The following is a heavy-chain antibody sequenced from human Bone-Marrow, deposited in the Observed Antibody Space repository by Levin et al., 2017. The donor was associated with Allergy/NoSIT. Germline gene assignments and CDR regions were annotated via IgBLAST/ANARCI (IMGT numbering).Heavy chain of an antibody. J-gene: IGHJ6*02. CDR1: GFTFEDNA. V-gene: IGHV3-9*01. D-gene: IGHD6-13*01. CDR2: ISWNGGII. Sequence: QSGGSLRLSCAASGFTFEDNAMHWVRQGPGKGLEWVAGISWNGGIIGYADSVKGRFTISRDNARNSLFLRMNSLRREDTALYYCVTLSGGAPGPDDDFYHDLDVWGQGIRVTVS. CDR3: VTLSGGAPGPDDDFYHDLDV.